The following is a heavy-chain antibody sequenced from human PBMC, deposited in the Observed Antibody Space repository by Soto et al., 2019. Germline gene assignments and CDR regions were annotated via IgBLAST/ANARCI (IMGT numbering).Heavy chain of an antibody. CDR3: ALWQHLSGHKSFHL. CDR2: IYYSGST. V-gene: IGHV4-39*01. CDR1: GGSISSSSYY. Sequence: ETLSLTCTFSGGSISSSSYYWGWIRHPPGKGLEWIGSIYYSGSTYYNPSLKTRVTISVDTSKNQFSLKLSSVTAADTAVYYCALWQHLSGHKSFHLLGQGILVTVSS. J-gene: IGHJ5*02. D-gene: IGHD6-13*01.